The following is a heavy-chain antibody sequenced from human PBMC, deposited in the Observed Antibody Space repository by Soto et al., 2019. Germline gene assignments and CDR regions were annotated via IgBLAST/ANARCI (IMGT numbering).Heavy chain of an antibody. V-gene: IGHV3-23*01. CDR1: GFTFSSYA. Sequence: EVQLLESGGGLVQPGGSLRLSCAASGFTFSSYAMSWVRQAPGKGLEWVSAISGRGGSTYYADSVKGRFTISRDNSKNTLYLQMNSLRAEDTAVYYCAKGGRRYPHYYYYGRDVGGQGTTVTVSS. CDR3: AKGGRRYPHYYYYGRDV. J-gene: IGHJ6*02. CDR2: ISGRGGST. D-gene: IGHD3-16*02.